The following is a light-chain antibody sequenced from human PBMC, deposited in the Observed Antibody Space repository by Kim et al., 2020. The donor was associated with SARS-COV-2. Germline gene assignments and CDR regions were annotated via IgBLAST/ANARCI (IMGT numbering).Light chain of an antibody. CDR2: SNN. Sequence: ELTQPPSASGTPGQRVTISCSGSSSNIGSNYVYWYQQLPGTAPKLLIYSNNQRPSGVPDRFSGSKSGTSASLAISGLRSEDEADYYCAAWDDSLSGRVFGGETQLSVL. CDR1: SSNIGSNY. J-gene: IGLJ2*01. V-gene: IGLV1-47*02. CDR3: AAWDDSLSGRV.